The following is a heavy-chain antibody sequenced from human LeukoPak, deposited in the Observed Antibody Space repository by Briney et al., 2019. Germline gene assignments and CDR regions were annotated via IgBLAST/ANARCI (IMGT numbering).Heavy chain of an antibody. CDR2: ISYDGSNE. CDR3: XXXXXHCXRTSXXRFDY. J-gene: IGHJ4*02. D-gene: IGHD2-2*01. CDR1: GFTFISYA. Sequence: PGRSLRLSCAASGFTFISYAMHWVRQAPGKGLEWVAVISYDGSNEYYADSVKGRFTISRDNSKNTLYLQMNSLRADEPALYYXXXXXXHCXRTSXXRFDYWGQGTLVTVSS. V-gene: IGHV3-30*04.